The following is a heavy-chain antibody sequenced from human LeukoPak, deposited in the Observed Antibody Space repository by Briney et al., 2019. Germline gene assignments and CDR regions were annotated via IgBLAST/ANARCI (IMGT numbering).Heavy chain of an antibody. CDR1: GFTFTTYA. D-gene: IGHD3-10*01. J-gene: IGHJ4*02. CDR2: ISGSGGST. Sequence: PGGSLRLSCAASGFTFTTYAMSWVRQAPGKGLEWVSAISGSGGSTYYADAVKGRFTISRDNSKNTLYLQMNSLRAEDTAVYYCASHLITMVRGVKLWGQGTLVTVSS. V-gene: IGHV3-23*01. CDR3: ASHLITMVRGVKL.